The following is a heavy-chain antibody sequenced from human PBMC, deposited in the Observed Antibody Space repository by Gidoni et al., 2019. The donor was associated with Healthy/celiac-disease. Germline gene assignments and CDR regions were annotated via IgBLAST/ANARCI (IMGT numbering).Heavy chain of an antibody. CDR1: GYSFTSYW. V-gene: IGHV5-51*03. CDR2: IYPGDSDT. CDR3: ARLQIRDYGDYWTIGGFDY. Sequence: EVQLVQSGAEVKKPGESLKISCQGSGYSFTSYWIGWVRQMPGKGLEWMGIIYPGDSDTRYSPSFQGQVTISADKSISTAYLQWSSLKASDTAMYYCARLQIRDYGDYWTIGGFDYWGQGTLVTVSS. D-gene: IGHD4-17*01. J-gene: IGHJ4*02.